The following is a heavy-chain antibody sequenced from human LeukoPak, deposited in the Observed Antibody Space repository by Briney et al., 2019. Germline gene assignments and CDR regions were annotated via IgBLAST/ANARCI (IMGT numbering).Heavy chain of an antibody. Sequence: GGSLRLSCAASGFTVSSNYMSWVRQAPGKGLEWVSVIYSGGSTYYADSVKGRFTISRDNSKNTLYLQMNSLRAEDTAVYYCARDLIIKGIMVRGVKNWFDPWGQGTLVTVSS. CDR2: IYSGGST. J-gene: IGHJ5*02. D-gene: IGHD3-10*01. V-gene: IGHV3-53*01. CDR3: ARDLIIKGIMVRGVKNWFDP. CDR1: GFTVSSNY.